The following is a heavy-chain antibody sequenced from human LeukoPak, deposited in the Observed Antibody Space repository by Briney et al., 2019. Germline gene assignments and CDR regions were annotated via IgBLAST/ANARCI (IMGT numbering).Heavy chain of an antibody. CDR2: TYYRSKWYN. D-gene: IGHD2-2*01. Sequence: SQTLSLTCAISGDSVSSSAAWNWIRQSPSRGLEWLGRTYYRSKWYNDYAVSVKSRITINPDTSKNQFSLQLNSVTPEDTAVYFCARANIRNCRSTTSYTDWFDPWGQGTLVTVSS. V-gene: IGHV6-1*01. CDR3: ARANIRNCRSTTSYTDWFDP. J-gene: IGHJ5*02. CDR1: GDSVSSSAA.